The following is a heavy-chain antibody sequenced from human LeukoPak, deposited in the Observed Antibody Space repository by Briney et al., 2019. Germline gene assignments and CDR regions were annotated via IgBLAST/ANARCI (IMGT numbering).Heavy chain of an antibody. V-gene: IGHV3-74*01. CDR3: ARASAHDY. Sequence: ETLSLTCTVSGGSISSSSYYWGWVRQAPGKGLVWVSRINSDGSSTSYADSVKGRFTISRDNAKNTLYLQMNSLRAEDTAVYYCARASAHDYWGQGTLVTVSS. J-gene: IGHJ4*02. CDR2: INSDGSST. D-gene: IGHD6-6*01. CDR1: GGSISSSSYY.